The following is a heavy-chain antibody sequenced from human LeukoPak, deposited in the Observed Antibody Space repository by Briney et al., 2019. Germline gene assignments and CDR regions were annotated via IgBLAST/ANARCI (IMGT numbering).Heavy chain of an antibody. CDR2: IIPIFGTA. CDR3: AREAARPGSAFDI. Sequence: SVKVSCKASGGTFSSYAISWVRQAPGQGLEWMGGIIPIFGTANYAQKFQGRVTITADKSTSTAYMELSSLRSEDTAVYYCAREAARPGSAFDIWGQGTMVTVST. D-gene: IGHD6-6*01. V-gene: IGHV1-69*06. J-gene: IGHJ3*02. CDR1: GGTFSSYA.